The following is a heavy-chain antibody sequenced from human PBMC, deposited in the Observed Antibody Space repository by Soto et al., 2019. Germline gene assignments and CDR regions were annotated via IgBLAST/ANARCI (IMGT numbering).Heavy chain of an antibody. Sequence: PGGSLRLSCAASGFTFSSYGMHWVRQAPGKGLEWVAVIWYDGSNKYYTDSVKGRFTISRDNSKNTLYLQMNSLRAEDTAVYYCARARVFYYDSSGYYLLCYCGQGSLVPVSS. CDR2: IWYDGSNK. CDR3: ARARVFYYDSSGYYLLCY. CDR1: GFTFSSYG. D-gene: IGHD3-22*01. J-gene: IGHJ4*02. V-gene: IGHV3-33*01.